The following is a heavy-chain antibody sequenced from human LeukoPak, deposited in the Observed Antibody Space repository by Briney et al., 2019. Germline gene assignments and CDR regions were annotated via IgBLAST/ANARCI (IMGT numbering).Heavy chain of an antibody. CDR2: INHSGGT. J-gene: IGHJ4*02. V-gene: IGHV4-34*01. CDR1: GGSFSGYY. Sequence: SETLSLTCAVYGGSFSGYYWSWIRQPPGKGLEWIGEINHSGGTNYNPSLKSRVTISVDTSKNQFSLKLSSVTAADTAVYYCARNPVEMIMVTPFDYWGQGTLVTVSS. CDR3: ARNPVEMIMVTPFDY. D-gene: IGHD4/OR15-4a*01.